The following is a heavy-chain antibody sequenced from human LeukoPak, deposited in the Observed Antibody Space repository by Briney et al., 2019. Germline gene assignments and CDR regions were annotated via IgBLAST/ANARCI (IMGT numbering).Heavy chain of an antibody. D-gene: IGHD6-6*01. V-gene: IGHV4-31*03. CDR2: IYYSGST. Sequence: PSQTLSLTCTVSGGSISSGGYYWSWIRQHPGKGLEWIGYIYYSGSTYYNPPLKSRVTISVDTSKNQFSLKLSSVTAADTAVYYCARARSSSSGNWFDPWGQGTLVTASS. J-gene: IGHJ5*02. CDR3: ARARSSSSGNWFDP. CDR1: GGSISSGGYY.